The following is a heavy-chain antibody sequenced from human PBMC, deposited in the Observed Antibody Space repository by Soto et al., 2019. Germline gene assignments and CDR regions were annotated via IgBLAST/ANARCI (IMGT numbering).Heavy chain of an antibody. CDR1: GFSVTTNY. CDR3: AKSLPVSRIAAPAYYYYGMDV. Sequence: PGGSLRLSCAASGFSVTTNYMSWVRQAPGRGLECVSVFYSGVITYYADAVKGRFTISRDNSKNTLYLQMNSLRAEDTAVYYCAKSLPVSRIAAPAYYYYGMDVWGQGTTVTVSS. D-gene: IGHD6-13*01. V-gene: IGHV3-53*05. J-gene: IGHJ6*02. CDR2: FYSGVIT.